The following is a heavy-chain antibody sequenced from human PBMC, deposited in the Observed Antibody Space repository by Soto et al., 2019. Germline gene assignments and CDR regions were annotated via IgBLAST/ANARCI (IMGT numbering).Heavy chain of an antibody. CDR2: ISWDGGST. V-gene: IGHV3-43D*04. D-gene: IGHD3-3*01. Sequence: PGGSVRLSCAASGFTFDDYAMHWVRQAPGKGLEWVSLISWDGGSTYYADSVKGRFTISRDNSKNSLYLQMNSLRAEDTALYYCAKDMKYDFWSGFDYWGQGTLVTVSS. J-gene: IGHJ4*02. CDR1: GFTFDDYA. CDR3: AKDMKYDFWSGFDY.